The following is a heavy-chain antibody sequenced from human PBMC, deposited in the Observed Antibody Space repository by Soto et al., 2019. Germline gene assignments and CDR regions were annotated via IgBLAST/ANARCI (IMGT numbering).Heavy chain of an antibody. CDR2: ISGSGDGT. CDR1: GFTFSNYG. D-gene: IGHD6-13*01. CDR3: ARDVAAAGLDY. J-gene: IGHJ4*02. Sequence: GGSLRLSCASSGFTFSNYGMSWVRQAPGKGLEWVSSISGSGDGTYYADSVKGRLTISRDNSKNSLYLQMNSLRSEDTAVYYCARDVAAAGLDYWGQGTLVTVSS. V-gene: IGHV3-23*01.